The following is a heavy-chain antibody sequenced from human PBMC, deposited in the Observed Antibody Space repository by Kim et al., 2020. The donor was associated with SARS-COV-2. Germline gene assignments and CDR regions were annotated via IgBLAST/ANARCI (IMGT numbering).Heavy chain of an antibody. CDR3: ARDSWMDV. CDR1: GFMFSGYS. CDR2: ISNNGDPT. Sequence: GGSLRLSCAASGFMFSGYSMTWVRQAPGKGLQWLSHISNNGDPTHYADSVRGRLTISRDNVKNMLFLQLNSLRDEDTAIYYCARDSWMDVWGRGTMVTVSS. J-gene: IGHJ6*02. V-gene: IGHV3-48*02.